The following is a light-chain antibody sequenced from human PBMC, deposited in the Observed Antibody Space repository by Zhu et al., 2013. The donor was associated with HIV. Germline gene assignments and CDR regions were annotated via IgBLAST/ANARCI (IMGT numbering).Light chain of an antibody. V-gene: IGKV1-9*01. J-gene: IGKJ1*01. CDR3: QQYNTYPWM. CDR1: QDINRY. Sequence: DIQLTQSPSFLSASVGDRVTITCRASQDINRYLAWYQQKPGKPPKLLVYAASTTQSGVPSRFGGRGSGTEFTLTISSLQTDDFATYYCQQYNTYPWMFGQGTKVEVK. CDR2: AAS.